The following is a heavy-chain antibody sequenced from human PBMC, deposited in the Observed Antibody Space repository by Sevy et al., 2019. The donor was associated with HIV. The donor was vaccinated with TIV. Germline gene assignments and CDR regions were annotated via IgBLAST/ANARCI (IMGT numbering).Heavy chain of an antibody. Sequence: GGSLRLSCAASGFTFNTYSLIWVRQTPGKGLEWLSFIGTAAGVTYYADSVKGRFTFSRVNAKNSLYLHMNSLRDEDTAVYYCARCPGHYSIDYWGQGTLVTVSS. V-gene: IGHV3-48*02. J-gene: IGHJ4*02. CDR1: GFTFNTYS. CDR3: ARCPGHYSIDY. D-gene: IGHD2-21*01. CDR2: IGTAAGVT.